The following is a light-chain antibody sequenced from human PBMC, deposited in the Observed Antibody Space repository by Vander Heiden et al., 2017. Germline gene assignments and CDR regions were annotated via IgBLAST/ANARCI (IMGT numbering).Light chain of an antibody. CDR1: SSNIGSNY. J-gene: IGLJ2*01. Sequence: QPALTQPSSSSGTPEQRVPISCSGSSSNIGSNYVYWYQQLPGTAPKLLIYRNNQRPSGVPDRFSGSKSGTSASLAISGLRSEDEADYYCAAWDDSLSGVVFGGGTKLTVL. CDR3: AAWDDSLSGVV. CDR2: RNN. V-gene: IGLV1-47*01.